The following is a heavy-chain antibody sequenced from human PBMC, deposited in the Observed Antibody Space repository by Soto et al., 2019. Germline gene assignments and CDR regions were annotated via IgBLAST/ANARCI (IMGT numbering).Heavy chain of an antibody. CDR1: GFTFSNYG. Sequence: GSLRLSCAASGFTFSNYGMHWVRQAPGKGLEWVAVIWYDGNNKYYADSVKGRFTISRDNSNNTLYVQMTSLRAEDTAVYYCARGLHSLFDYWGQGTLVTVSS. J-gene: IGHJ4*02. D-gene: IGHD2-21*01. V-gene: IGHV3-33*01. CDR2: IWYDGNNK. CDR3: ARGLHSLFDY.